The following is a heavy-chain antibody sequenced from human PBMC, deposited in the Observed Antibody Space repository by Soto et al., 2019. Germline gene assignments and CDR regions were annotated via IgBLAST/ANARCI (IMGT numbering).Heavy chain of an antibody. CDR2: IIPILGIA. Sequence: RASVKVSCKASGGTFSSYTISWVRQAPGQGLEWMGRIIPILGIANYAQKFQGRVTITADKSTSTAYMELSSLRSDDTAVYYCARDQSLDRNYYYGIDVWGQGTSVTVSS. J-gene: IGHJ6*02. CDR1: GGTFSSYT. D-gene: IGHD3-3*01. CDR3: ARDQSLDRNYYYGIDV. V-gene: IGHV1-69*04.